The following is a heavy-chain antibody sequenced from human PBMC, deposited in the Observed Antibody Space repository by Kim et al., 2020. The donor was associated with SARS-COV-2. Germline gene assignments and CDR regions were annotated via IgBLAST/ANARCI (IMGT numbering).Heavy chain of an antibody. D-gene: IGHD5-18*01. CDR2: IWHDGSNK. CDR3: AKDPAVDTAIYGMDV. J-gene: IGHJ6*02. Sequence: GGSLRLSCAASGFTFTSYGMHWVRQAPGKGLEWVAVIWHDGSNKYYADSVKGRFTISRDKSKNTLYLQMNSLRAEDTAVYYCAKDPAVDTAIYGMDVWGQGTTVTVSS. CDR1: GFTFTSYG. V-gene: IGHV3-33*03.